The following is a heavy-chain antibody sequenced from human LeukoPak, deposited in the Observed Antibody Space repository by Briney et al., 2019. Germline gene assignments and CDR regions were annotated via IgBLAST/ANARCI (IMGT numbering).Heavy chain of an antibody. Sequence: ASVKVSCKAFGYTFTSYGISWVRQAPGQGLEWMGWISAYNGNTNYAQKLQGRVTMTTDTSTSTAYMELRSLRSDDTAVYYCARDGRLQYSYGMDVWGQGTTVTVSS. J-gene: IGHJ6*02. D-gene: IGHD4-11*01. CDR2: ISAYNGNT. V-gene: IGHV1-18*01. CDR1: GYTFTSYG. CDR3: ARDGRLQYSYGMDV.